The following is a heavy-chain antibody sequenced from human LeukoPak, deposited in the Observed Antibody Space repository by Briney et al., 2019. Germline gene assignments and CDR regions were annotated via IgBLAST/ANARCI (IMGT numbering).Heavy chain of an antibody. J-gene: IGHJ4*02. CDR1: GGTFSSSA. CDR3: ARHQGGNSYYFDY. Sequence: GASVKVSCKASGGTFSSSAISWVRQAPGQGLEWMGGIIPIFGTANCAQKFQGRVTITTDESTSTAYMELSSLRSEDTAVYYCARHQGGNSYYFDYWGQGTLVTVSS. D-gene: IGHD4-23*01. CDR2: IIPIFGTA. V-gene: IGHV1-69*05.